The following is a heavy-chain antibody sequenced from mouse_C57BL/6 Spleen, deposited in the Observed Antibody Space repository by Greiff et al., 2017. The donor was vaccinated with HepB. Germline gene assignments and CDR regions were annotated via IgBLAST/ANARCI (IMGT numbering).Heavy chain of an antibody. CDR1: GFTFSSYA. CDR3: AREGYGSSYGGAMDY. Sequence: EVKVVESGGGLVKPGGSLKLSCAASGFTFSSYAMSWVRQTPEKRLEWVATISDGGSYTYYTDNVKGRFTISRDNAKNNLYLQMSHLKSEDTAMYYCAREGYGSSYGGAMDYWGQGTSVTVSS. J-gene: IGHJ4*01. V-gene: IGHV5-4*01. D-gene: IGHD1-1*01. CDR2: ISDGGSYT.